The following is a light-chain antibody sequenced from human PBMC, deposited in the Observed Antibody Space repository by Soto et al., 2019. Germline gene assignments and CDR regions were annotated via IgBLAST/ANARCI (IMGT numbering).Light chain of an antibody. CDR3: QQYNSASPWT. CDR2: KAS. Sequence: DIQMTQSPSTLSASVGDRVTITCRASQSISGWLAWYQQKPGKAPKLLIYKASNLESGVPSRFSGSGSGTEFTLTISSLQPDDFATYYCQQYNSASPWTFGQGTKVEVK. CDR1: QSISGW. V-gene: IGKV1-5*03. J-gene: IGKJ1*01.